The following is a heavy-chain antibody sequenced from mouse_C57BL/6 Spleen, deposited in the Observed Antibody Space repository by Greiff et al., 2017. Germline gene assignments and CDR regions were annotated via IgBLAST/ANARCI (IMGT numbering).Heavy chain of an antibody. J-gene: IGHJ3*01. CDR2: FYPGSGSI. CDR3: ARHEDDDGSSWGWFAY. Sequence: VQLQQSGAELVKPGASVKLSCKASGYTFTEYTIHWVKQRSGQGLEWIGWFYPGSGSIKYNEKFKDKATLTADKSSSTVYMELSRLTSEDSAVYVWARHEDDDGSSWGWFAYWGQGTLVTVSA. D-gene: IGHD1-1*01. CDR1: GYTFTEYT. V-gene: IGHV1-62-2*01.